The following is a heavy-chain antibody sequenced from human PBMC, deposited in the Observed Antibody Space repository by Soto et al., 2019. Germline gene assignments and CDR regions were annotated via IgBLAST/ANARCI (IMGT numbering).Heavy chain of an antibody. D-gene: IGHD6-13*01. CDR3: AKDRWQQLPPFDY. Sequence: GGSLRLSCAASGFTFSIYDMSWVRQAPGKGLEWVSTISGGGSSTYYADSVKGRFTISRDNSKNTLYVQMHSLRVEDTAVYYCAKDRWQQLPPFDYWGQGTLVTVSS. CDR1: GFTFSIYD. V-gene: IGHV3-23*01. CDR2: ISGGGSST. J-gene: IGHJ4*02.